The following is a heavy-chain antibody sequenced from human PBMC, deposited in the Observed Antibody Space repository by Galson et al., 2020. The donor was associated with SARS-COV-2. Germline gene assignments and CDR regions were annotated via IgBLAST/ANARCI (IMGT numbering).Heavy chain of an antibody. CDR1: GFTFSSYA. J-gene: IGHJ6*03. CDR3: VKCPRPLNLYYMDV. Sequence: GESLKISCAASGFTFSSYAMAWVRQAPGKGLEWVAVLSDSGYNINYAESVKGRFTISRDNSKNTVYLQMDSLRGEDTALYHCVKCPRPLNLYYMDVWGKGTTVTVSS. CDR2: LSDSGYNI. D-gene: IGHD2-2*02. V-gene: IGHV3-23*01.